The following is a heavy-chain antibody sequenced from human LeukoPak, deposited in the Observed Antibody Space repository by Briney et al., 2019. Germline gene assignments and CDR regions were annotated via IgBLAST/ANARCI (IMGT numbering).Heavy chain of an antibody. CDR2: ISSSSSYI. V-gene: IGHV3-21*01. CDR3: ARRGIAVAGTDY. J-gene: IGHJ4*02. CDR1: GFTFSSYS. D-gene: IGHD6-19*01. Sequence: GGSLRLSCAASGFTFSSYSMNWVRQAPGKGLEWVSSISSSSSYIYYADSVKGRFTISSDNAKNSLYLQMNSLRAEDTAVYYCARRGIAVAGTDYWGQGTLVTVSS.